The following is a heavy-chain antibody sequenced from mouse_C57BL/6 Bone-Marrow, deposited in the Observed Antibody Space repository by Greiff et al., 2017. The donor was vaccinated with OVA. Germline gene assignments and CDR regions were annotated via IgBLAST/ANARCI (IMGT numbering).Heavy chain of an antibody. CDR1: GYSITSGYS. CDR3: ATGTLTYYFDY. J-gene: IGHJ2*01. CDR2: ISYDGSN. D-gene: IGHD4-1*01. V-gene: IGHV3-6*01. Sequence: ESGPGLVKPSQSLSLTCSVTGYSITSGYSLNWIRQFPGNKLEWMGYISYDGSNNYNPSLKNRISITRDTSKNQFFLKLNSVTTEDTATYYCATGTLTYYFDYWGQGTTLTVSS.